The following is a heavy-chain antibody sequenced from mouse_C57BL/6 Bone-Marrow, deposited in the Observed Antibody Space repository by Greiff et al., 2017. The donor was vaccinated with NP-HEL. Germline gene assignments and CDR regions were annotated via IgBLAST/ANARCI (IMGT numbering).Heavy chain of an antibody. CDR3: AVPEIYYGPWFAY. V-gene: IGHV1-42*01. CDR2: INPSTGGT. D-gene: IGHD2-1*01. J-gene: IGHJ3*01. Sequence: DVKLQESGPELVKPGASVKISCKASGYSFTGYYMNWVKQSPEKSLEWIGEINPSTGGTTYNQKFKAKATLTVDKSSSTAYMQLKSLTSEDSAVYYCAVPEIYYGPWFAYWGQGTLVTVSA. CDR1: GYSFTGYY.